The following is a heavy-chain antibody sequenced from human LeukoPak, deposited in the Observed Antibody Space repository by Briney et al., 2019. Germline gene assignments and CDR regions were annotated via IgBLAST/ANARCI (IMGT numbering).Heavy chain of an antibody. D-gene: IGHD6-13*01. CDR1: GGSISSYY. CDR3: ARVYGSSWLYYFDY. J-gene: IGHJ4*02. CDR2: IYYSGST. V-gene: IGHV4-59*08. Sequence: SETVSLTCTVSGGSISSYYWSWIRQPPGKGLEWIGYIYYSGSTKYNPSLKSRVTISVDTSKNQFSLKLSSVTAADTAVYYCARVYGSSWLYYFDYWGQGTLVTVSS.